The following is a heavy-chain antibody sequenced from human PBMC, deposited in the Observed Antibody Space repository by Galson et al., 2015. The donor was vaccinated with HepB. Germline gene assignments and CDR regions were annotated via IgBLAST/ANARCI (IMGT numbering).Heavy chain of an antibody. CDR3: ARGKGPQQAYTFDY. J-gene: IGHJ4*02. CDR2: IYRDSSDGST. D-gene: IGHD6-13*01. CDR1: GFSVSDNF. V-gene: IGHV3-53*01. Sequence: SLRLSCAASGFSVSDNFMNWVRQAPGKGLEWVSIIYRDSSDGSTFYADSVKGRFTISRDSSKNTLYPQMDSLRAEDTAMYYCARGKGPQQAYTFDYWGQGILVTVSS.